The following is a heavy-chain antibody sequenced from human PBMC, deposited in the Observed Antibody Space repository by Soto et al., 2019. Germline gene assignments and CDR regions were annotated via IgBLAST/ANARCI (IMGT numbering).Heavy chain of an antibody. D-gene: IGHD2-8*01. Sequence: QVQLQESGPGLVKPSQTLSLTCSVSGGYISSGGNYWRWIRQHPGKGLDWIGFIDYTGHTKYNAALKTRVNISGDMSQNQFSLTLTSVTAADTAVYYCAREDINESFFDSWGPGILVNVSS. CDR1: GGYISSGGNY. CDR3: AREDINESFFDS. V-gene: IGHV4-31*03. CDR2: IDYTGHT. J-gene: IGHJ4*02.